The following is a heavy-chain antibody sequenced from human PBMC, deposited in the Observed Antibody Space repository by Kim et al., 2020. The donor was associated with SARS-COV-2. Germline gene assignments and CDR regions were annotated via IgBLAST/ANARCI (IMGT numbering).Heavy chain of an antibody. D-gene: IGHD3-16*01. CDR2: ISGSGDWT. Sequence: GGSLRLSCAASEFTFSNYTMSWVRQAPGKGLEWVSTISGSGDWTHYADSVKGRFTISRDNSKNMLFLQMDSLRAEDTAIYYCDGAASWGQGILDHVS. J-gene: IGHJ5*02. CDR1: EFTFSNYT. CDR3: DGAAS. V-gene: IGHV3-23*01.